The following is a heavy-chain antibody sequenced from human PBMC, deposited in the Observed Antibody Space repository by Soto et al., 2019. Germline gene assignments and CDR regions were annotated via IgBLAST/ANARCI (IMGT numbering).Heavy chain of an antibody. CDR2: IYYSGST. D-gene: IGHD3-3*01. CDR1: GGSISSYY. V-gene: IGHV4-59*01. J-gene: IGHJ6*02. CDR3: ARAEGGYAFWSGYYKANKYYYYGLDV. Sequence: SETLSLTCTVSGGSISSYYWSWIRQHPGKGLEWIGYIYYSGSTNYNPSLKSRVTISVDTPKNQFSLKLSSVIAADTAVYYCARAEGGYAFWSGYYKANKYYYYGLDVWGQGITVTVPS.